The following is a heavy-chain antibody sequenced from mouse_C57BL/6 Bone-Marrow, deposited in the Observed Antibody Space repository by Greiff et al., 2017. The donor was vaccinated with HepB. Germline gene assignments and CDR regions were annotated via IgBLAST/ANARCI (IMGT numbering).Heavy chain of an antibody. CDR1: GFTFSDYG. CDR2: ISSGSSTI. D-gene: IGHD1-1*01. J-gene: IGHJ1*03. Sequence: EVQLVESGGGLVKPGGSLKLSCAASGFTFSDYGMHWVRQAPEKGLEWVAYISSGSSTIYYADTVKGRFTISSDNAKNTLFLQMTSLRSEDTAMYYCARGYYGSSPYWYFDVWGTGTTVTVSS. CDR3: ARGYYGSSPYWYFDV. V-gene: IGHV5-17*01.